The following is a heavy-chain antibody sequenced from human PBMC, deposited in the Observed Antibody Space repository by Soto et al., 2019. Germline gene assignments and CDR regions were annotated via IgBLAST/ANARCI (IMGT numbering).Heavy chain of an antibody. D-gene: IGHD6-19*01. CDR1: GYTFSNYV. CDR2: INVGNDNT. Sequence: QVQLVQSGAEVKRPGASVTVSCKASGYTFSNYVIQWVRQAPGQRLEWMGWINVGNDNTYSSKRFQGRVTITSDTSAGVAYMEVRSRRPEDTAVYYCAIDSGIAVGYAFDFWGQGTLVTVSS. CDR3: AIDSGIAVGYAFDF. J-gene: IGHJ3*01. V-gene: IGHV1-3*01.